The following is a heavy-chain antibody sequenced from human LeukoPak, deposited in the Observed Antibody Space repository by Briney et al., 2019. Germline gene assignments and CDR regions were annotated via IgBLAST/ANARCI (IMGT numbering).Heavy chain of an antibody. CDR2: IIPIFGTA. V-gene: IGHV1-69*13. D-gene: IGHD2-15*01. CDR3: AIGWDKFVADFDY. J-gene: IGHJ4*02. CDR1: GGTFSSYA. Sequence: APVKVSCKASGGTFSSYAISWVRQAPGQGLEWMGGIIPIFGTANYAQKFQGRVTITADESTSTAYMELSSLRSEDTAVYYCAIGWDKFVADFDYWGQGTLVTVSS.